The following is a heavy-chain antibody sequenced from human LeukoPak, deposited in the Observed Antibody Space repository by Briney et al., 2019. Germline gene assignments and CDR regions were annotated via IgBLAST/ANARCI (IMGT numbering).Heavy chain of an antibody. V-gene: IGHV3-30*18. CDR3: AKTKGDYEYYFDY. D-gene: IGHD4-17*01. CDR2: ISHDGNNK. J-gene: IGHJ4*02. CDR1: RFTFSSYG. Sequence: PGGSLRLSCAASRFTFSSYGMHWVRQAPGKGLEWVAVISHDGNNKYYADSVKGRFTISRDNSKNTLYLQMNSLRAEDTAVYFCAKTKGDYEYYFDYWGQGTLVTVPS.